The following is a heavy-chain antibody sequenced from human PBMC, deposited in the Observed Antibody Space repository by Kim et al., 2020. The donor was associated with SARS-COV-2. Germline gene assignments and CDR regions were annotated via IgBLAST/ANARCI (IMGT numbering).Heavy chain of an antibody. D-gene: IGHD6-19*01. CDR3: ARVFAVAGTGAFDI. CDR1: GFTFSSYE. V-gene: IGHV3-48*03. CDR2: ISSSGSTI. J-gene: IGHJ3*02. Sequence: GGSLRLSCAASGFTFSSYEMNWVRQAPGKGLEWVSYISSSGSTIYYADSVKGRFTISRDNAKNSLYLQINSLRAEDTAVYYCARVFAVAGTGAFDIWGQGTMVTVSS.